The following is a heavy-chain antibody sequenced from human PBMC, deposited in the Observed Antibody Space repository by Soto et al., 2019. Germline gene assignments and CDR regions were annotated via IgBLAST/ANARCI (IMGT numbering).Heavy chain of an antibody. Sequence: PGGSLRLSCAASGFTFSTYALHWVRQTPGKGLEWVAVVSYDGSNKYYADSVKGRFTLSRDNSKNTLFLQMSSLRVEDTAVYYCARERRYDTSGHYYDIDFWGQGTMVTVSS. CDR1: GFTFSTYA. CDR3: ARERRYDTSGHYYDIDF. V-gene: IGHV3-30-3*01. J-gene: IGHJ4*02. CDR2: VSYDGSNK. D-gene: IGHD3-22*01.